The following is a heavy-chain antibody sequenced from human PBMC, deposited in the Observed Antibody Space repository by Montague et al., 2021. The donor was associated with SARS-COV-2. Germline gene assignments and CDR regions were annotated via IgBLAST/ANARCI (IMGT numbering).Heavy chain of an antibody. CDR1: GFTFGDYA. J-gene: IGHJ4*02. Sequence: SLRLSCAGSGFTFGDYAMSWVRQAPGKGLEWVGFIRSKGYGGTKEYAASVQGRFTISRDDSKSIAYLQMNSLKTEDTAVYYCSRVRDYYGSGSYYFDYWGQGTRVTVSS. V-gene: IGHV3-49*04. CDR3: SRVRDYYGSGSYYFDY. CDR2: IRSKGYGGTK. D-gene: IGHD3-10*01.